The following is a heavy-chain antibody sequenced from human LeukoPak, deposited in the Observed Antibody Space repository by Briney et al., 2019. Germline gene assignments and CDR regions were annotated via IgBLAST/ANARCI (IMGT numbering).Heavy chain of an antibody. D-gene: IGHD3-10*01. V-gene: IGHV3-30*18. CDR3: AKEGSTGDFDL. CDR2: ISYDGSNK. J-gene: IGHJ2*01. Sequence: GGSLRLSCTTSGFNFNNAWMNWVRQAPGKGLEWVAVISYDGSNKYYADSVKGRFTISRDNSKNTLYLQMNSLRAEDTAVYYCAKEGSTGDFDLWGRGTLVTVSS. CDR1: GFNFNNAW.